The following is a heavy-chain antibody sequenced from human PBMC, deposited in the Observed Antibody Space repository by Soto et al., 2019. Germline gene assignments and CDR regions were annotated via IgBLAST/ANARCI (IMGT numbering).Heavy chain of an antibody. V-gene: IGHV3-21*01. CDR1: GFTFSTYT. CDR2: ISSGSSYI. J-gene: IGHJ4*02. Sequence: GGSLRLSCAASGFTFSTYTLNWVRQAPGKGLEWVSSISSGSSYIYYAGSVKGRFTISRDNAKNSLYLQMNSLRAEDTAVYYCARGVYYFDGWGQGTLVTVSS. CDR3: ARGVYYFDG.